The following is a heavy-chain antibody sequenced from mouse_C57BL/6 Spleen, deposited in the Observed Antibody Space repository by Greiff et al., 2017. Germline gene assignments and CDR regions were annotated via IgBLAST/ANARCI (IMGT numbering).Heavy chain of an antibody. J-gene: IGHJ2*01. D-gene: IGHD1-1*01. CDR2: IYPGDGDI. Sequence: VQLQQSGAGLVKPGASVKISCKASGYAFSSYWMNWVKQRPGKGLEWIGQIYPGDGDINYNGKFKGKATLTADKSSSTAYMQLSSLTSEDSAVYFWARDPGSSPFDYWGQGTTLTVSS. V-gene: IGHV1-80*01. CDR3: ARDPGSSPFDY. CDR1: GYAFSSYW.